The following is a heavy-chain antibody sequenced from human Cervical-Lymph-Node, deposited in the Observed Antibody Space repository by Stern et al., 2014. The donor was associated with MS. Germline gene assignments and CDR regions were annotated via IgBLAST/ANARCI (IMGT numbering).Heavy chain of an antibody. CDR3: AREATRIIVGIDY. CDR2: LNPNSDDP. D-gene: IGHD2/OR15-2a*01. J-gene: IGHJ4*02. CDR1: GYTFTAFF. Sequence: QVQLVQSGAKMKKPGASVKVSCKASGYTFTAFFIHWVRQVPGHGLEWMGRLNPNSDDPTYAQNFQDRVTLTRDTSTNTAYLELSRLTSADTAVYYCAREATRIIVGIDYWGQGTLVTVSS. V-gene: IGHV1-2*06.